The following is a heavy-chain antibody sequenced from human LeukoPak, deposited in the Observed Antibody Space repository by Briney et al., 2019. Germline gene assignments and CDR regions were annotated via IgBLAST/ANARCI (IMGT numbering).Heavy chain of an antibody. Sequence: GESLKISCKASGYSFTSYWIGWVRQMPGKGLEWMGIIYPGDSDIRYSPSFQGQVTISADKSISTAYLQWSSLKASDTAIYYCARMSDRKVDYWGQGTLVTVSS. CDR1: GYSFTSYW. J-gene: IGHJ4*02. CDR3: ARMSDRKVDY. CDR2: IYPGDSDI. V-gene: IGHV5-51*01. D-gene: IGHD2-21*02.